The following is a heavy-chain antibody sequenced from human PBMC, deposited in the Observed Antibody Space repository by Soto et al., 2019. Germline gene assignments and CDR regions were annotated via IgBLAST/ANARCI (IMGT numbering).Heavy chain of an antibody. CDR3: AKARTTRDYYYGMDV. Sequence: EVQLLEYGGGLVQPGGSLRLSCAASGFTFSSYAMSWVRRAPGKGLEWVSAISGSGGSTYYADSVKGRFTISRDNSKNTLYLQMNSLRAEDTAVYYCAKARTTRDYYYGMDVWGQGTTVTVSS. V-gene: IGHV3-23*01. CDR1: GFTFSSYA. D-gene: IGHD1-7*01. J-gene: IGHJ6*02. CDR2: ISGSGGST.